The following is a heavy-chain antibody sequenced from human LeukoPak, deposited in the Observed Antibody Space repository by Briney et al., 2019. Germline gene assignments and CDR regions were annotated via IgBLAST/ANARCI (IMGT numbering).Heavy chain of an antibody. V-gene: IGHV3-49*04. CDR2: IRKKTSGGTT. Sequence: GGSLRLSCTASGFTFGDYAMSWVPQAPGKGLEWVGFIRKKTSGGTTEYAASVKGRFSISRDDSKSIAYLQMDSLKTEDTAVYYCARDLRQTARPFYYGMDVWGQGTTVTVSS. D-gene: IGHD2-21*02. J-gene: IGHJ6*02. CDR1: GFTFGDYA. CDR3: ARDLRQTARPFYYGMDV.